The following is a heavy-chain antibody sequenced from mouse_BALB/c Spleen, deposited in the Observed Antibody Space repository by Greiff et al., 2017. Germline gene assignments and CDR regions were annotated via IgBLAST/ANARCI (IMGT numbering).Heavy chain of an antibody. CDR3: AREYYRYDGYFDY. CDR1: GFSLTGYG. CDR2: IWGDGST. Sequence: VMLVESGPGLVAPSQSLSITCTVSGFSLTGYGVNWVRQPPGKGLEWLGMIWGDGSTNYNSALKSRLSISKDNSKSQVFLKMNSLQTDDTARYYCAREYYRYDGYFDYWGQGTTLTVSS. D-gene: IGHD2-14*01. V-gene: IGHV2-6-7*01. J-gene: IGHJ2*01.